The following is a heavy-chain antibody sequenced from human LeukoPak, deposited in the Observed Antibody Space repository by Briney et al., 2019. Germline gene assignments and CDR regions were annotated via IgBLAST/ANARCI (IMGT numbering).Heavy chain of an antibody. J-gene: IGHJ4*02. D-gene: IGHD2-15*01. Sequence: GGSLRLSCAASGFTFSNAWMSWVRQAPGKGLEWVGRIKSKTDGGTTDYAAPVKGRFTISRDDSKNTLYLQINSLKTEDTAVYYCTPLIGYCSGGSCRGVDYWGQGTLVTVSS. CDR2: IKSKTDGGTT. CDR3: TPLIGYCSGGSCRGVDY. CDR1: GFTFSNAW. V-gene: IGHV3-15*01.